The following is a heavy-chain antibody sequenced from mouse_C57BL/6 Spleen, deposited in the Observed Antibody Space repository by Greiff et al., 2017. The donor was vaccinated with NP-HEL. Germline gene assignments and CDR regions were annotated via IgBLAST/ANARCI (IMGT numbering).Heavy chain of an antibody. D-gene: IGHD4-1*01. CDR2: ISGGGGNT. Sequence: EVQGVESGGGLVKPGGSLKLSCAASGFTFSSYTMSWVRQTPEKRLEWVATISGGGGNTYYPDSVKGRFTISRDNAKNTLYLQMSSLRSEDTALYYCARLRGLGDYFDYWGQGTTLTVSS. CDR3: ARLRGLGDYFDY. J-gene: IGHJ2*01. V-gene: IGHV5-9*01. CDR1: GFTFSSYT.